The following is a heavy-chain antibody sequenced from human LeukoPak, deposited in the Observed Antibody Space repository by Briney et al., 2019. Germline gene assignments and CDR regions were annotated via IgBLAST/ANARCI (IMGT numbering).Heavy chain of an antibody. J-gene: IGHJ2*01. CDR1: GFTFSSYS. CDR2: IYSDGST. V-gene: IGHV3-53*01. Sequence: TGGSLRLSCAASGFTFSSYSMNWVRQAPGTGLEWVSFIYSDGSTYYADSVKGRFTISRDNSKNTLYLQMNSLTVQDTAVYYCAREGSSMTTHLYWYFDLWGRGTLVTVSS. CDR3: AREGSSMTTHLYWYFDL. D-gene: IGHD3-10*01.